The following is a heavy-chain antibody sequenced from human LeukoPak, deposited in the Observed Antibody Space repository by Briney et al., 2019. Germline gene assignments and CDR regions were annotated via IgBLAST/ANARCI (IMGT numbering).Heavy chain of an antibody. D-gene: IGHD3-22*01. Sequence: GGSLRLSCAASGFTFSNYAMSWVRQAPGKGLEWVSTISGNGGRTYYADSVKGRFTISRDNSKNTLYLQMNSLRAEDTAVYYCAKDRSSYYYDSSGYSPFDYWGQGTLVTVSS. CDR1: GFTFSNYA. CDR3: AKDRSSYYYDSSGYSPFDY. CDR2: ISGNGGRT. J-gene: IGHJ4*02. V-gene: IGHV3-23*01.